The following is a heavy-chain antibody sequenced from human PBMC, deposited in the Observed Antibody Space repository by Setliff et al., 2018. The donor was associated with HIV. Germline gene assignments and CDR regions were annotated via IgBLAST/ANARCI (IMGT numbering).Heavy chain of an antibody. CDR3: ALTGHRLLRGYMDV. J-gene: IGHJ6*03. CDR1: TDSISNFH. CDR2: IFGSGTT. Sequence: SETLSLTCSVSTDSISNFHWSWMRQPAGKGLEWIGRIFGSGTTHYNPSLKSRVTMSIDTSKNQFSLKLNSVTAADTAVYYCALTGHRLLRGYMDVWGKGTTVTVSS. V-gene: IGHV4-4*07. D-gene: IGHD2-15*01.